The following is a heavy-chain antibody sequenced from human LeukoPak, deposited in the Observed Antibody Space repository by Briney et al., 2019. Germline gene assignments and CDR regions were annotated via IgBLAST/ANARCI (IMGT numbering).Heavy chain of an antibody. CDR3: ARDPYSSGWYKDAFDI. D-gene: IGHD6-19*01. J-gene: IGHJ3*02. V-gene: IGHV3-30*03. CDR1: GFTFSSYV. CDR2: ILHDGSHK. Sequence: GGSLRLSCEVSGFTFSSYVMHWVRQAPGKGLEWVAVILHDGSHKYYADSVKGRFTISRDNSKNTIYLQLNSLRPEDTAVYYCARDPYSSGWYKDAFDIWGQGTMVTVSS.